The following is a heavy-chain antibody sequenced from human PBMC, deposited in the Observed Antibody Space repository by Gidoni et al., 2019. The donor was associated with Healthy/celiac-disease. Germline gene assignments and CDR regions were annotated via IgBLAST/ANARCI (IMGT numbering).Heavy chain of an antibody. CDR1: GYTFTGYY. V-gene: IGHV1-2*02. CDR2: INPNSGGT. J-gene: IGHJ4*02. CDR3: ARDLLGAAAGTDY. D-gene: IGHD6-13*01. Sequence: QVQLVQSGAEVKKPGASVKVSCKASGYTFTGYYMHWVRQAPGQGLEWMGWINPNSGGTNYAQKSQGRVTMTRDTSISTAYMELSRLRSDDTAVYYCARDLLGAAAGTDYWGQGTLVTVSS.